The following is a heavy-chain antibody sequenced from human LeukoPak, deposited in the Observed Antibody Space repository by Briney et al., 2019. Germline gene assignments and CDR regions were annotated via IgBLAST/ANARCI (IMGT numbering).Heavy chain of an antibody. J-gene: IGHJ4*02. CDR2: ISYDGSNK. D-gene: IGHD3-22*01. CDR1: GFTFSSYA. CDR3: AVYYDSSFDY. V-gene: IGHV3-30-3*01. Sequence: GGSLRLSCAASGFTFSSYAIHWVRQAPGKGLEWVAVISYDGSNKYYADSVKGRFTISRDNSKNTLYLRMNSLRAEDTAVYYCAVYYDSSFDYWGQGTLVTVSS.